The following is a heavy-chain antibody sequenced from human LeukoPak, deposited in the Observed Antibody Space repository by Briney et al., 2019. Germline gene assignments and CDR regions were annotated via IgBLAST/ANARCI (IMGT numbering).Heavy chain of an antibody. V-gene: IGHV3-23*01. Sequence: GGSLRLSCAASGFTFSSFAMSWVRQARGQGLERVAAVSGSGGSTYYADSVKGRFTISSDNSKNTLYLQVNSLRAEDTALYYCARGGGAGAFDIWGQGTMVIVSS. D-gene: IGHD3-16*01. J-gene: IGHJ3*02. CDR2: VSGSGGST. CDR3: ARGGGAGAFDI. CDR1: GFTFSSFA.